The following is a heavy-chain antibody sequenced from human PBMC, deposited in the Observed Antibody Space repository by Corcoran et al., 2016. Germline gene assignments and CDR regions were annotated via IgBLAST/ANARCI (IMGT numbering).Heavy chain of an antibody. CDR2: IYYTGST. J-gene: IGHJ1*01. V-gene: IGHV4-39*07. CDR3: AKIRGGSCCQH. Sequence: QLQLQESGPGLVKPSETPSLTCAVSGDSISGSDNYHWGWIRQPPGKGLEWIASIYYTGSTYYNASLESRVTISVDTSKNQFSLKLNSVTAADTAMYYCAKIRGGSCCQHWGQGTLITVSS. D-gene: IGHD3-10*01. CDR1: GDSISGSDNYH.